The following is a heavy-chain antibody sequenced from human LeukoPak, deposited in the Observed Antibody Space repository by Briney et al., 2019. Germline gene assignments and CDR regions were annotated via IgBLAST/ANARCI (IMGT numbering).Heavy chain of an antibody. CDR3: ARFGVPYGVDV. CDR1: GFTFSSYW. Sequence: GGSLRLSCAASGFTFSSYWMSWVRQAPGKGLEWVANIKQDGSEKNYVDSVKGRFTISRDNAKNSLYLQVNSLRVEDTAVYYCARFGVPYGVDVWGQGTTVTVSS. V-gene: IGHV3-7*01. CDR2: IKQDGSEK. J-gene: IGHJ6*02. D-gene: IGHD3-16*01.